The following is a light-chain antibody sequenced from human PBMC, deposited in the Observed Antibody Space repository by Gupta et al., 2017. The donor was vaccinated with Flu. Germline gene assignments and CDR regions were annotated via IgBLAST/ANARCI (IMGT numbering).Light chain of an antibody. CDR3: GTWDSSLSVRV. V-gene: IGLV1-51*01. J-gene: IGLJ3*02. CDR2: DNN. Sequence: QSEFTQPPSVSAAAGQKVSISCSGSSSNIGNNYVSWYQQLPGTAPKLLIYDNNERHSGIPDRFSGSKSGTSATLGITGLQTGDEADYYCGTWDSSLSVRVFGGGTKLTVL. CDR1: SSNIGNNY.